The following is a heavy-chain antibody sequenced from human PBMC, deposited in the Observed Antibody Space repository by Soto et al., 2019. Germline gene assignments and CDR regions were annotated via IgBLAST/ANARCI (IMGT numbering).Heavy chain of an antibody. CDR2: IYPSNSET. Sequence: PGESLKISCKASGYTFTSYWIGWVRQMPGKGLEWMGIIYPSNSETRFSPSFQGQVTLSADKAIRTAYLQWSSLKASDTAMYYCARLLAARRSYYYYGMDVWGQGTTVTVSS. CDR1: GYTFTSYW. CDR3: ARLLAARRSYYYYGMDV. V-gene: IGHV5-51*01. J-gene: IGHJ6*02. D-gene: IGHD6-6*01.